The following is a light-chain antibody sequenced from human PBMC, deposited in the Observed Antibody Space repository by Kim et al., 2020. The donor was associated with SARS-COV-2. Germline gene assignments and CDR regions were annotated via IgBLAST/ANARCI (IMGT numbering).Light chain of an antibody. CDR1: SSNIGAGYD. CDR2: ANS. J-gene: IGLJ1*01. V-gene: IGLV1-40*01. CDR3: QSYDRSLRGYV. Sequence: QSVLTQPPSVSGAPGQRVTISCTGSSSNIGAGYDVHWYQQLPGTAPKLLIYANSNRPSGVPDRFSGSKSGTSASLAITGLQAEDEADYYCQSYDRSLRGYVFGTGTKVTVL.